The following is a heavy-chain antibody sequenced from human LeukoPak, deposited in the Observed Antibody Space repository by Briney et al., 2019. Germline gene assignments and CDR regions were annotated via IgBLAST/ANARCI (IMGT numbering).Heavy chain of an antibody. CDR3: AKRADYYDSSRALYDAFDL. CDR2: MRYDGRDK. V-gene: IGHV3-30*02. Sequence: GGSLRPSRAASRFTLTTYGMQWVRPTPGKGLERVTFMRYDGRDKYYADSVRGLFTISRDNSKNTLFLQMNSLRVADTAVYYCAKRADYYDSSRALYDAFDLWGQGTMVTVSS. D-gene: IGHD3-16*01. CDR1: RFTLTTYG. J-gene: IGHJ3*01.